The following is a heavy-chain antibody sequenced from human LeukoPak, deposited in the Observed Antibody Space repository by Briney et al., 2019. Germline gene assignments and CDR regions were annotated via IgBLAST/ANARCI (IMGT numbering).Heavy chain of an antibody. J-gene: IGHJ5*02. D-gene: IGHD1-26*01. Sequence: ASVKVSCKVSGYTLTELSMHWVRQAPGKGLEWMGGFDPEDGETIYAQKFQGRVTMTEDTSTDTAYMELSSLRSEDTAVYYCATDGGSYNWFDPWGQGTLVTVSS. CDR3: ATDGGSYNWFDP. CDR2: FDPEDGET. CDR1: GYTLTELS. V-gene: IGHV1-24*01.